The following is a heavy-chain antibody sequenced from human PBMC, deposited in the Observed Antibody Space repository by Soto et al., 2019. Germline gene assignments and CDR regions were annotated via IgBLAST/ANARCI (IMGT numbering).Heavy chain of an antibody. CDR2: IKQDGSEK. CDR1: GFTFSSYW. D-gene: IGHD6-13*01. Sequence: EVQLVESGGGLVQPGGSLRLSCAAPGFTFSSYWMSWVRQAPGKGLEWVANIKQDGSEKYYVDSVKGRFTISRDNAKNSLYLQMNSLRAEDTAVYYCASGLVAALFDYWGQGTLVTVSS. J-gene: IGHJ4*02. CDR3: ASGLVAALFDY. V-gene: IGHV3-7*01.